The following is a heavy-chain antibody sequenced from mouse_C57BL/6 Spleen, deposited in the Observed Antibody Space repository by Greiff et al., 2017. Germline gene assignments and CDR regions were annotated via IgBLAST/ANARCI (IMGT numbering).Heavy chain of an antibody. Sequence: VQLQQSGPELVKPGASVKISCKASGYAFSSSWMNWVKQRPGKGLEWIGRIYPGDGDTNYNGKFKSKATLTVDKPSSTAYMQLSSLTSEDSAVYYCATDGGYYAMDYWGQGTSVTVSS. CDR2: IYPGDGDT. J-gene: IGHJ4*01. V-gene: IGHV1-82*01. CDR1: GYAFSSSW. D-gene: IGHD1-2*01. CDR3: ATDGGYYAMDY.